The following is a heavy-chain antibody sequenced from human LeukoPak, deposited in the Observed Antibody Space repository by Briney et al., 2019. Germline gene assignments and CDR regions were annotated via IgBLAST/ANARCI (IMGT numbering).Heavy chain of an antibody. Sequence: GGSLRLSCAASGFTFSSYGMNWVRQAPGKGLEWVSAISGSGGGTYYADSVKGRFTISRDNSKNTLYLQMNSLRAEDTAVYYCAKREGVDTIFGVVTSGGMDVWGQGTTVTVFS. D-gene: IGHD3-3*01. CDR2: ISGSGGGT. J-gene: IGHJ6*02. V-gene: IGHV3-23*01. CDR1: GFTFSSYG. CDR3: AKREGVDTIFGVVTSGGMDV.